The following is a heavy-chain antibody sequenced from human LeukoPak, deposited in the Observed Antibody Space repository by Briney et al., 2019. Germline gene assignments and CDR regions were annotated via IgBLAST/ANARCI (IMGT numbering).Heavy chain of an antibody. V-gene: IGHV3-53*01. Sequence: GGSLRLSCAASGFTVSSNYMSWVRQAPGKGLEWVSVIYSGGSTYYADSVKGRFTISRDNSKNTLYLQMNSLRAEDTAVYHCAREPSSGAATGFDYWGQGTLVTVSS. CDR2: IYSGGST. J-gene: IGHJ4*02. D-gene: IGHD6-19*01. CDR3: AREPSSGAATGFDY. CDR1: GFTVSSNY.